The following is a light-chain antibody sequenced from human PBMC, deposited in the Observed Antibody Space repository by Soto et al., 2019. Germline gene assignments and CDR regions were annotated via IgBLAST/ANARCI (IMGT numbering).Light chain of an antibody. Sequence: QSALTQPASVSGSPGQSITISCTGTSSDVGGYNFVSWYQQHPGKAPKLMIYDVRKRPLGVSNRFSGSKSANTASLTISGLQAEDEYDYCCSAYTSISTYVFGTGTKLTVL. V-gene: IGLV2-14*01. J-gene: IGLJ1*01. CDR1: SSDVGGYNF. CDR3: SAYTSISTYV. CDR2: DVR.